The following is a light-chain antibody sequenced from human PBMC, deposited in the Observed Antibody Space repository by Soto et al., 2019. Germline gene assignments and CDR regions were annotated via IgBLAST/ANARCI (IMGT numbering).Light chain of an antibody. J-gene: IGKJ5*01. CDR2: DAS. Sequence: EIVLTQSPATLSLSPGERATLSCRASQSVSSYLAWYQQKPGQAPRLLIYDASNRATGIQARFSGSGSGTDFTLTISSLEPEDFAVYYCQQRSNWPTFGHGTRLEIK. V-gene: IGKV3-11*01. CDR3: QQRSNWPT. CDR1: QSVSSY.